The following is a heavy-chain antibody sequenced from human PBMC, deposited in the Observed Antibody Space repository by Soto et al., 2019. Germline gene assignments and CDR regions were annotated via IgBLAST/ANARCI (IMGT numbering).Heavy chain of an antibody. CDR2: ISTSGGST. CDR1: GFTFSNYA. V-gene: IGHV3-23*01. J-gene: IGHJ5*02. CDR3: AKAGGSSTSNWFAP. D-gene: IGHD2-2*01. Sequence: EVQLLESGGGLVQPGGSLRLSCAASGFTFSNYAMSWVRQAPGKGLEWVSSISTSGGSTYYADPVKGRFAISRDNSRNTLFLQVNSRRAEDTAVYYCAKAGGSSTSNWFAPWGHGTLVTVSS.